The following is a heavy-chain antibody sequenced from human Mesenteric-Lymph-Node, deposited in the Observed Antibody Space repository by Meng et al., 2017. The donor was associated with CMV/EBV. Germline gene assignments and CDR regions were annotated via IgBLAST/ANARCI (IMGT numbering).Heavy chain of an antibody. D-gene: IGHD2-2*02. CDR2: VSPTARI. CDR3: ARSRCTRTTCYTGTFEY. CDR1: W. V-gene: IGHV4-4*02. J-gene: IGHJ4*02. Sequence: WWSWVRQHTRKGREWIGEVSPTARINYNPSLKSRVTISGDRFTNQFSLNLSSVTAADTAVYYCARSRCTRTTCYTGTFEYWGRGILVTVSS.